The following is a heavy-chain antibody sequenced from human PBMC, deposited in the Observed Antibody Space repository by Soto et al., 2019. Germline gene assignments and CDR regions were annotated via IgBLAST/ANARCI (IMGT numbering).Heavy chain of an antibody. CDR3: VRSIAVAPGWLDP. V-gene: IGHV3-33*01. J-gene: IGHJ5*02. CDR1: GFTFSSYG. D-gene: IGHD6-19*01. Sequence: QPGGSLRLSCAASGFTFSSYGMHWVRQGPGKGLEWVAGIWYDGRNEYYADSVKGRFTMSRDNSKNTLYLRMNSLRAEDTAVYYCVRSIAVAPGWLDPWGQGTLVTVSS. CDR2: IWYDGRNE.